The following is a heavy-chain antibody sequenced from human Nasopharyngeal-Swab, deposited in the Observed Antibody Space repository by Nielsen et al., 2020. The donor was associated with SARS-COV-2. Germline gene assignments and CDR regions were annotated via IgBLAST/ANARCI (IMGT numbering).Heavy chain of an antibody. CDR1: GFTFSSYA. CDR2: ISGSGRST. V-gene: IGHV3-23*01. J-gene: IGHJ6*03. CDR3: AKGGGYGSYYYYYMDV. D-gene: IGHD5-12*01. Sequence: GGSLRLSCAASGFTFSSYAMSWVRQAPGKGLEWVSAISGSGRSTYYADSVKGRFTISRDNSKNTLYLQMNSLSAEDTAVYYCAKGGGYGSYYYYYMDVWGKGTTVTVSS.